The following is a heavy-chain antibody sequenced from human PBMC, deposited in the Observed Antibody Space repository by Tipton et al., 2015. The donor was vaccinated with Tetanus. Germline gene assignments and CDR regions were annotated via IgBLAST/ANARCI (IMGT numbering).Heavy chain of an antibody. CDR2: ISVCNGNT. CDR3: ARVPTNPLAVDRPTDY. V-gene: IGHV1-18*01. CDR1: GYTFNTFG. J-gene: IGHJ4*02. D-gene: IGHD6-19*01. Sequence: QLVQSGAEVKKPGASVKVSCKASGYTFNTFGISWVRQAPGQGLEWMGWISVCNGNTNYAQKVQGRVTMTTDTPTSTAYMELRSLRADDTAVYYCARVPTNPLAVDRPTDYWGQGTLVTVSS.